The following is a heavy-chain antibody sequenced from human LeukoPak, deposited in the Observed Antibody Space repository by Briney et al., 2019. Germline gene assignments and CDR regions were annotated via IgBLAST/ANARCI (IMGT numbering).Heavy chain of an antibody. J-gene: IGHJ6*03. D-gene: IGHD3-22*01. CDR1: GFTFSDSY. Sequence: GGSLRLSCAASGFTFSDSYMTWVRQAPGKGVEWVAYISGSGHDINYSDSVKGRFTISRDNAKNSLYLQMSSLRVEDTAVYYCAREGSSGYYYYYYYMDVWGKGTTVTVSS. V-gene: IGHV3-11*04. CDR2: ISGSGHDI. CDR3: AREGSSGYYYYYYYMDV.